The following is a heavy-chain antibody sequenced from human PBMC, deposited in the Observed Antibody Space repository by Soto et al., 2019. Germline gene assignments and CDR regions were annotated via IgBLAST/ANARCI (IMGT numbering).Heavy chain of an antibody. CDR1: GFTFSDYE. D-gene: IGHD6-13*01. CDR3: ARVSQLTMFDY. CDR2: ISSSGSII. Sequence: GGSLRLSCAVSGFTFSDYEMNWVRQAPGKGLEWISYISSSGSIIYYADSVKGRFTISRDNAKKSLYLQMNSLRDEDTAVYYYARVSQLTMFDYWAKVTVGGVSS. J-gene: IGHJ4*02. V-gene: IGHV3-48*02.